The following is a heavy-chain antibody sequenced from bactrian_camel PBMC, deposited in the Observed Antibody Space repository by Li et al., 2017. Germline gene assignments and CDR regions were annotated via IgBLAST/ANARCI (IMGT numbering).Heavy chain of an antibody. Sequence: QLVESGGGLVQPGGSLRLSCAASGFTLSSYRTYWVRQAPGKGLEWVSIINRGGTTYYADSMKGRFTISRDNATNTVYLQMNSLKPEDTAVYYCLSSLGSDEGYWGQGTQVTVS. J-gene: IGHJ4*01. CDR3: LSSLGSDEGY. CDR2: INRGGTT. V-gene: IGHV3S25*01. CDR1: GFTLSSYR. D-gene: IGHD5*01.